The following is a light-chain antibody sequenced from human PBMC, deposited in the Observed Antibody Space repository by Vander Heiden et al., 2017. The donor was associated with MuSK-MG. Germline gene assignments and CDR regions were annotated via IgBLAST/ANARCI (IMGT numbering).Light chain of an antibody. Sequence: MTQAQRVLAVTPGEPDSISCRSSQSLLSSSGYNYLDWYLQKPGQSPQLLIYLGSNRASGVPDRFSGSGPGTDFTLIISRVQAAALGIYHCMQDLQTHTFGQGTKLEIK. CDR2: LGS. V-gene: IGKV2-28*01. CDR1: QSLLSSSGYNY. CDR3: MQDLQTHT. J-gene: IGKJ2*01.